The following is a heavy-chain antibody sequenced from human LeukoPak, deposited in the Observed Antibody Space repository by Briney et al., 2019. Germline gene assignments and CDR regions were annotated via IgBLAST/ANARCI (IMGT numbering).Heavy chain of an antibody. Sequence: GGSLRLSCAVSGFIFSSYAMSWVRQAPGKGLEWVSGISGGGGSTYYADSVKGRFSISRDNSKNTLFLQMNSLRAEDTAVYYCAKGSMGGGYDYWGQGTLVTVSS. CDR1: GFIFSSYA. CDR3: AKGSMGGGYDY. V-gene: IGHV3-23*01. CDR2: ISGGGGST. J-gene: IGHJ4*02. D-gene: IGHD3-16*01.